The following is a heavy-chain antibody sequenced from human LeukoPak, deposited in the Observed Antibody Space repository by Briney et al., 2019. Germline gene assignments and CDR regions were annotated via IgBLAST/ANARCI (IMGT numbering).Heavy chain of an antibody. V-gene: IGHV3-23*01. D-gene: IGHD6-6*01. CDR3: AKDLIAAPPRYFDY. CDR1: GFTFSSYA. CDR2: ISGSGGST. Sequence: GGSLRLSCAASGFTFSSYAMNWVRQAPGKGLEWVSGISGSGGSTYYADSVKGRFTISRDNSKNTLYLQMNSLRAEDTAVYYCAKDLIAAPPRYFDYWGQGTLVTVSS. J-gene: IGHJ4*02.